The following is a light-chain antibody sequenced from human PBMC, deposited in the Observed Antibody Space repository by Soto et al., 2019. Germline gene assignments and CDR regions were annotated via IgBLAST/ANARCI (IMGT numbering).Light chain of an antibody. CDR3: HHYRRHSDLT. CDR1: QNINTW. Sequence: DIPMTQSPSTLSASVGDTVTITCRASQNINTWLAWYQQKPGKAPKFLIYDASSLDRGVPSRFSGDGSGTEFTLTISSLQPDDVGNYYCHHYRRHSDLTFGGGT. CDR2: DAS. J-gene: IGKJ4*01. V-gene: IGKV1-5*01.